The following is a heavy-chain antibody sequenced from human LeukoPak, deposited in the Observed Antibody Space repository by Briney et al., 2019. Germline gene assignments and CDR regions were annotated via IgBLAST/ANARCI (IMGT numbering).Heavy chain of an antibody. V-gene: IGHV3-48*04. CDR3: ARARPGWLPDDVAFDI. Sequence: HPGGSLRLSCAASGFTFSSYWMNWARQAPGKGLEWVSYIRSSSNIIYYADSVKGRFTISRDNTKNSLYLQMNSLRAEDTAVYYCARARPGWLPDDVAFDIWGQGTMVTVSS. D-gene: IGHD5-24*01. CDR2: IRSSSNII. J-gene: IGHJ3*02. CDR1: GFTFSSYW.